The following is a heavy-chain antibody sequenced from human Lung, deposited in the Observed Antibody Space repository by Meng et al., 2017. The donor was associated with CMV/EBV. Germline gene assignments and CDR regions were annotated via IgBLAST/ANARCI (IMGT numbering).Heavy chain of an antibody. CDR3: ATSTTGTTPYYYYYGMDV. V-gene: IGHV1-69*05. CDR2: IIPIFGTA. J-gene: IGHJ6*02. D-gene: IGHD1-1*01. CDR1: GGTFSSYA. Sequence: SVKVSXKASGGTFSSYAISWVRQAPGQGLEWMGGIIPIFGTANYAQKFQGRVTITTDESTSTAYMELSSLRPEDTAVYYCATSTTGTTPYYYYYGMDVWGQGTTVTVSS.